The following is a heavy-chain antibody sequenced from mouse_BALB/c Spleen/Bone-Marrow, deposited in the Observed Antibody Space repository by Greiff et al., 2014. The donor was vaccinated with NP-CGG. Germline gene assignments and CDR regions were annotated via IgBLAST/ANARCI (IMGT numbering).Heavy chain of an antibody. V-gene: IGHV1-14*01. D-gene: IGHD2-4*01. J-gene: IGHJ4*01. Sequence: VQLQQSGPELVKPGASVMMSCKASGYTFTSYVIHWVKQKPGQGLEWIAYINPYNDDTKYNEKLKGKATLTSDKSSSTANMEFSSLTSEDSAVFYCARGGITNYYGLDYWGQGTSVTGSS. CDR3: ARGGITNYYGLDY. CDR1: GYTFTSYV. CDR2: INPYNDDT.